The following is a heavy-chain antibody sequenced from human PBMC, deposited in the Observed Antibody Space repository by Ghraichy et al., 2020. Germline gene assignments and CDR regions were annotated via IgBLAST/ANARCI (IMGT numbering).Heavy chain of an antibody. CDR2: INHSGST. D-gene: IGHD6-19*01. Sequence: SETLSLTCAVYGGSFSGYYWTWIRQPPGKGLEWIGEINHSGSTNYNPSLKSRVTISVDTSKNQFSLKLSSVTAADTAVYYCARGVTPQKLAVANRYYYGMDVWGQGTTVTVSS. J-gene: IGHJ6*02. CDR3: ARGVTPQKLAVANRYYYGMDV. CDR1: GGSFSGYY. V-gene: IGHV4-34*01.